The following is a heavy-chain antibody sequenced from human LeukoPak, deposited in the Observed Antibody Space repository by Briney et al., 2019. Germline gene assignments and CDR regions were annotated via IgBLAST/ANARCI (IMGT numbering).Heavy chain of an antibody. CDR2: IKQDGSEK. CDR3: AREKTRDSSGFYYYYYYMDV. CDR1: GFTFSSYW. D-gene: IGHD6-19*01. J-gene: IGHJ6*03. V-gene: IGHV3-7*01. Sequence: PGGSLRLSCAASGFTFSSYWMTWVRQAPGKGLEWVANIKQDGSEKYYVDSVKGRFTISRDNAKNSLYLQMNSLRAEDTAVYYCAREKTRDSSGFYYYYYYMDVWGKGTTVTVSS.